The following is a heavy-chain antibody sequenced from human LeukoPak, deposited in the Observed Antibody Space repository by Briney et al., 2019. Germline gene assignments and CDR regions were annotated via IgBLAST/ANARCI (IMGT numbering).Heavy chain of an antibody. CDR2: ITSGSSYI. CDR3: AKDSEGGLQFLSH. D-gene: IGHD4-11*01. Sequence: GGSLRLSCAASGFTFSSYNMNWVRQAPGKGLEWVSSITSGSSYIYYADSVKGRFTISRDNAKNSLYLQMNSLRAEDTAVYYCAKDSEGGLQFLSHWGQGTLVTVSS. J-gene: IGHJ4*02. V-gene: IGHV3-21*01. CDR1: GFTFSSYN.